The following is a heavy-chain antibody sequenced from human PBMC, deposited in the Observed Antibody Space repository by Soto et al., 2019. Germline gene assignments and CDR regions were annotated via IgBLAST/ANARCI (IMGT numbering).Heavy chain of an antibody. CDR2: INPNSGGT. V-gene: IGHV1-2*04. Sequence: ASVKVSCKASGYTFTSYDINWVRQANGQGREWMGWINPNSGGTNYAQKFQGWVTMTRDTSISTAYMELSRLRSDDTAVYYCARERGYCSGGSCYLFSFDIWGQGTMVTVSS. CDR3: ARERGYCSGGSCYLFSFDI. J-gene: IGHJ3*02. CDR1: GYTFTSYD. D-gene: IGHD2-15*01.